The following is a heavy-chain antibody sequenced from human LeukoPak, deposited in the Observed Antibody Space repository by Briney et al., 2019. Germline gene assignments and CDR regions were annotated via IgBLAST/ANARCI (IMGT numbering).Heavy chain of an antibody. D-gene: IGHD2-2*01. V-gene: IGHV1-69*05. CDR3: ARDYCSSTSCPPLLDY. J-gene: IGHJ4*02. CDR2: IIPIFGTA. CDR1: GGTFSSYA. Sequence: SEKVSCKASGGTFSSYAISWVRQAPGQGLEWMGGIIPIFGTANYAQKFQGRVTITTDESTSTAYMELSSLRSEDTAVYYCARDYCSSTSCPPLLDYWGQGTLVTVSS.